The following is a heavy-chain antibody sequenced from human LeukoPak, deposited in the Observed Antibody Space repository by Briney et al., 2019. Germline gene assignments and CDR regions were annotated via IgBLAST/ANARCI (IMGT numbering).Heavy chain of an antibody. CDR1: GYTFTGYY. V-gene: IGHV1-2*02. CDR3: ARMESYYDFWSGYSA. D-gene: IGHD3-3*01. Sequence: ASVKVSCKASGYTFTGYYMQWVRQAPGQGLEWMGWINPNSGGTNYAQKFQGRVTMTRDTSISTAYMELSRLRSDDTAVYYCARMESYYDFWSGYSAWGQGTLVTVSS. CDR2: INPNSGGT. J-gene: IGHJ4*02.